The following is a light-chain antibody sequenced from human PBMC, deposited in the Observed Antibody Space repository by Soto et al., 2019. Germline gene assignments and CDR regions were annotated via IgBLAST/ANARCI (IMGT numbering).Light chain of an antibody. Sequence: SVLTQPPSVSAAPGQRVTISCSGSSSNIGGNSVSWYQQLPGTAPKLLIYDDDKRPSGIPDRFSGSKSGTSATLGITGFQTGDEADYYCCLYRGISTFYVFGSGTKVTVL. J-gene: IGLJ1*01. CDR3: CLYRGISTFYV. CDR1: SSNIGGNS. V-gene: IGLV1-51*01. CDR2: DDD.